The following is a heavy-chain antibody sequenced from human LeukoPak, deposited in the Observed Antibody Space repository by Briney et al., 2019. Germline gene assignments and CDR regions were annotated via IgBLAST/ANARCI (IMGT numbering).Heavy chain of an antibody. CDR3: ARDSGDSSSSAYIDY. D-gene: IGHD6-6*01. Sequence: GGSLRLSCAASGFTFSSYAMHWVRQAPGKGLEWVAVISYDGSNKYYADSVKGRFAISRDNSKNTLYLQMNSLRAEDTAVYYCARDSGDSSSSAYIDYWGQGTLVTVSS. CDR2: ISYDGSNK. V-gene: IGHV3-30*09. CDR1: GFTFSSYA. J-gene: IGHJ4*02.